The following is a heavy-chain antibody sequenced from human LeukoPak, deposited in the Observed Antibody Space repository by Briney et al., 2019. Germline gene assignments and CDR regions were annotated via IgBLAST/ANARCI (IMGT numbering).Heavy chain of an antibody. CDR2: IHWNGAST. J-gene: IGHJ4*02. CDR3: ARTIHSYSNSWYYFDY. D-gene: IGHD6-13*01. Sequence: PGGSLRLSCAASEFSVGSNYMTWVRQAPGKGLEWVSGIHWNGASTGYADSVKGRFTISRDNAKNSLYLQMNSLRAEDTALYYCARTIHSYSNSWYYFDYWGQGTLVTVSS. V-gene: IGHV3-20*04. CDR1: EFSVGSNY.